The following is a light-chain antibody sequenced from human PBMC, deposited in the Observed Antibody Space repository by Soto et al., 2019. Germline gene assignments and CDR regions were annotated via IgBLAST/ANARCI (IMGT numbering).Light chain of an antibody. CDR3: QQFNNYLLT. V-gene: IGKV1-33*01. J-gene: IGKJ4*01. CDR2: DAS. Sequence: DIQMTQSPSSLSASVGDRVTITCQASQDISSYLNWFQQKPGKAPKLLIFDASNLQTGVPSRFSGSGSGTDFTLTISSLQPEDFATYYCQQFNNYLLTFGGGTKVDIK. CDR1: QDISSY.